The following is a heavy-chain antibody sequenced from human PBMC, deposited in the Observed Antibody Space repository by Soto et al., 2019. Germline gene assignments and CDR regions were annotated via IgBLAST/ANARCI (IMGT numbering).Heavy chain of an antibody. V-gene: IGHV4-59*11. Sequence: PSETLSLTCTVSGGSISSHYWSWIRQPPGKGLEWIGYIYYSGSTNYNPSLKSRVTISVDTSKNQFSLKLNSVTAADTAVYYCARVGLSPPHETYYYYYMDVWGKGTTVTVSS. CDR2: IYYSGST. J-gene: IGHJ6*03. CDR1: GGSISSHY. CDR3: ARVGLSPPHETYYYYYMDV.